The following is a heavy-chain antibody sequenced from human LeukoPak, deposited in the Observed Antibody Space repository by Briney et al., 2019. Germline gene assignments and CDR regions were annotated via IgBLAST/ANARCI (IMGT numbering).Heavy chain of an antibody. CDR1: GYSISSGYY. J-gene: IGHJ4*02. D-gene: IGHD3-9*01. CDR3: AREVSDYDILTGWIDY. CDR2: IYHSGST. Sequence: SETLSLTCTVSGYSISSGYYWGWIRQPPGKGLEWIGGIYHSGSTYYNPSLKSRVTMSVDTSKNQFSLKLSSVTAADTAVYYCAREVSDYDILTGWIDYWGQGALVSVSS. V-gene: IGHV4-38-2*02.